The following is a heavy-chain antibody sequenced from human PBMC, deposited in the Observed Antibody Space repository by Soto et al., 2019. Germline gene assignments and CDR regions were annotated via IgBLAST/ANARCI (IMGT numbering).Heavy chain of an antibody. CDR1: GVSITTHY. V-gene: IGHV4-59*08. D-gene: IGHD5-12*01. CDR2: IYSGST. Sequence: SETLSLTCTVSGVSITTHYWSWIRQPPGKGLEYIGYIYSGSTNYSPSLKSRVTISMDTSKNQFSLKLNSVTAADTAIYYCAKHQDGYNFFDYWGQGNLVTVSS. J-gene: IGHJ4*02. CDR3: AKHQDGYNFFDY.